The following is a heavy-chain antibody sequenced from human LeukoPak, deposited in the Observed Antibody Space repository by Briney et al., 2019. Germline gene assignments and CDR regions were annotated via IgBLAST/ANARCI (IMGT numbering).Heavy chain of an antibody. Sequence: GGSLRLSCAASGFTFSSYWMSWVRQAPGKGLEWVSSISSSSSYIYYGDSVKGRFTISRDNAKNSLYLQMNSLRAEDTAVYYCARVWSPPYTSSWPDYFDYWGQGTLVTVSS. D-gene: IGHD6-13*01. CDR2: ISSSSSYI. V-gene: IGHV3-21*01. J-gene: IGHJ4*02. CDR3: ARVWSPPYTSSWPDYFDY. CDR1: GFTFSSYW.